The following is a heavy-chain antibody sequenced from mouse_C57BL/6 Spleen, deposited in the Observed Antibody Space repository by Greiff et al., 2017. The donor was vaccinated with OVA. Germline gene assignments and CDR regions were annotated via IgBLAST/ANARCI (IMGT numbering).Heavy chain of an antibody. Sequence: QVQLQQPGAELVMPGASVKLSCKASGYTFTSYWMHWVKQRPGQGLEWIGEIDPSASYTNYNQKFKCKSTLTVDKSSSTAYMQLSSLTAEDSAVYYCARKDSDYWGQGTTLTVSA. CDR3: ARKDSDY. CDR1: GYTFTSYW. V-gene: IGHV1-69*01. J-gene: IGHJ2*01. CDR2: IDPSASYT.